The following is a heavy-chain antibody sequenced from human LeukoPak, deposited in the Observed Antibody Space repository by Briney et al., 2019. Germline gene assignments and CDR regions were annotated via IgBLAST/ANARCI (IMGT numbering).Heavy chain of an antibody. CDR2: IVVGSGDT. CDR1: GFTFTSSA. J-gene: IGHJ4*02. V-gene: IGHV1-58*02. Sequence: ASVKVSCKASGFTFTSSAMQWVRQARGQRLEWIGWIVVGSGDTNYAQKFQERVTITRDMSTSTAYMELSSLRSEDTAVYYCAADAGSSWQTWGQGTLVTVSS. CDR3: AADAGSSWQT. D-gene: IGHD6-13*01.